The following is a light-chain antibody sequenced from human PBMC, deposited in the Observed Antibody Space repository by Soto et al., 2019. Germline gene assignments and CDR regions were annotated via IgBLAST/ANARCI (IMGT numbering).Light chain of an antibody. CDR3: CSYAGSDTLV. Sequence: QPVLTQPASVSGSPGQSITISCTGTISDIRSYNLVSWYQHHPGKAPKVMIYEGSKRPSGVSNRFSGSRSGSTASLTISGLQAEDEADYYCCSYAGSDTLVFGGGTQLTVL. V-gene: IGLV2-23*01. CDR2: EGS. CDR1: ISDIRSYNL. J-gene: IGLJ2*01.